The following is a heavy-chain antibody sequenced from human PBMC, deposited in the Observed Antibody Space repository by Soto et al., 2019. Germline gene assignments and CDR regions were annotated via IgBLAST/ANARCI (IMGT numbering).Heavy chain of an antibody. CDR1: GFTFSSYG. Sequence: SLRLSCAASGFTFSSYGMHWVRQAPGKGLEWVAVISYDGSNKYYADSVKGRFTISRDNSKNTLYLQMNSLRAEDTAVYYCAKDRGSYPSLTIEYYFDYWGQGTLVTVSS. V-gene: IGHV3-30*18. J-gene: IGHJ4*02. D-gene: IGHD1-26*01. CDR2: ISYDGSNK. CDR3: AKDRGSYPSLTIEYYFDY.